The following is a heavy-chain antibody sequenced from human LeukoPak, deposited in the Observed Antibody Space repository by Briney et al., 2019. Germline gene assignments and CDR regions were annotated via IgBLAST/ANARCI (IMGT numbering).Heavy chain of an antibody. D-gene: IGHD3-22*01. CDR3: ARARSRSSGYYGTLFERHGMDV. CDR1: GFTFSSYW. J-gene: IGHJ6*02. V-gene: IGHV3-7*01. Sequence: GGSLRLSCAASGFTFSSYWMSWVRQAPGKGLEWVANIKQDGSEKYYVDSVKGRFTISRDNAMNSLYLQMNSLRAEDTAVYYCARARSRSSGYYGTLFERHGMDVWGQGTTVTVSS. CDR2: IKQDGSEK.